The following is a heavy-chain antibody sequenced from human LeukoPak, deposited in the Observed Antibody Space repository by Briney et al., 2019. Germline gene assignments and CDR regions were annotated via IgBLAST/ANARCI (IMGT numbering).Heavy chain of an antibody. J-gene: IGHJ4*02. V-gene: IGHV1-8*03. Sequence: ASVKVSCMVSGYTLTELSMHWVRQATGQGLEWMGWMNTNSGNTGYAQTFQGRVTITRNTSISTAYMELSSLRSEDTAVYYCARVLTFQSDWGQGTLVTVSS. CDR3: ARVLTFQSD. CDR2: MNTNSGNT. D-gene: IGHD3-16*01. CDR1: GYTLTELS.